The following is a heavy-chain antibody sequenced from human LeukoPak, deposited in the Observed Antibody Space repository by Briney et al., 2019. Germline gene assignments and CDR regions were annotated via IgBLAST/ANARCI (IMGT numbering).Heavy chain of an antibody. CDR3: ARITMVRGVIITRWSYFDY. CDR2: TYSGGST. CDR1: GFTVSSNY. V-gene: IGHV3-66*01. J-gene: IGHJ4*02. Sequence: GGSLRLSCAASGFTVSSNYMSWVRQDPGKGLEWVSVTYSGGSTYYADSVKGRFTISRDNSKNTLYLQMNSLRAEDTAVYYCARITMVRGVIITRWSYFDYWGQGTLVTVSS. D-gene: IGHD3-10*01.